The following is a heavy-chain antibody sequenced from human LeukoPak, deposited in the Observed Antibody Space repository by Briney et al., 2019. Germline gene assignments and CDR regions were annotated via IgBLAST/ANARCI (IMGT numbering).Heavy chain of an antibody. D-gene: IGHD1-14*01. CDR3: ARLGLNLGNPDY. CDR1: GASISSYY. CDR2: IHYSGSP. V-gene: IGHV4-59*08. J-gene: IGHJ4*02. Sequence: SETLSLTCTVSGASISSYYWNWIRQSPGKGLEWIACIHYSGSPNYNPFLKSRITISLDTSKNQYSLKLNSVTAADTAVYYCARLGLNLGNPDYWGQGTLVTVPS.